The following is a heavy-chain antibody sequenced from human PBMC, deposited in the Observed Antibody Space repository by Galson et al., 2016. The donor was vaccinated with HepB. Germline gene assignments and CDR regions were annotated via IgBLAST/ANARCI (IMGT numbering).Heavy chain of an antibody. V-gene: IGHV3-33*06. Sequence: SLRLSCAASAFTFSNYGMHWVRQAPGKGLEWVAGIWTDGSNKYYGDSVKGRFTISRDNSKNTLYLQMNSLRVEDTAVYYCAKSKGGVWSYYFDYWGQGTLVTVSS. CDR1: AFTFSNYG. D-gene: IGHD6-19*01. CDR2: IWTDGSNK. J-gene: IGHJ4*02. CDR3: AKSKGGVWSYYFDY.